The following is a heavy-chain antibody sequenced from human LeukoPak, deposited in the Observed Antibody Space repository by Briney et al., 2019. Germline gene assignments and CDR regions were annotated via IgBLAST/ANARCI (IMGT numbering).Heavy chain of an antibody. J-gene: IGHJ4*02. V-gene: IGHV4-59*08. CDR1: GGSINSYY. Sequence: SETLSLTCSVSGGSINSYYWSWIRQPPGMGLEWIGYIDESGNTKHNFSLQSRVSISVDTSKNQFSLKLSSVTAADTAVYYCARLRMGHYNSGYFPYYFDYWGQGTLVTVSS. CDR2: IDESGNT. D-gene: IGHD3-22*01. CDR3: ARLRMGHYNSGYFPYYFDY.